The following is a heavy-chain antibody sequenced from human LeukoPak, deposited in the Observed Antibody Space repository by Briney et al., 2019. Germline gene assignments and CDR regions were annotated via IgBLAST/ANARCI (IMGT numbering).Heavy chain of an antibody. CDR3: AREYVSGWYFHFDY. J-gene: IGHJ4*02. V-gene: IGHV3-53*01. Sequence: GGSLRLSCAASGFTVSSNYMSWVRQAPGKGLEWVSVIYSGGSTYYADSVKGRFTISRDNSKNTLYLQMNSLRAEDTAVYYCAREYVSGWYFHFDYWGLGTLVTVSS. D-gene: IGHD6-19*01. CDR2: IYSGGST. CDR1: GFTVSSNY.